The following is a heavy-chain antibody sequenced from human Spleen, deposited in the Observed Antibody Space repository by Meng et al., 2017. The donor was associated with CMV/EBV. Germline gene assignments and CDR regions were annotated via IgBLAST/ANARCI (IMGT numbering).Heavy chain of an antibody. CDR3: TTDSDPLNAFDI. V-gene: IGHV3-15*01. CDR1: GFTFSNAW. Sequence: GGSLRLCCAASGFTFSNAWMRWVRQAPGKGLEWVGRIKSRTDGGTTDYAAPVKGRFTISRDDSKNTLYLQMNSLKTEDTAVYYCTTDSDPLNAFDIWGQGTMVTVSS. J-gene: IGHJ3*02. CDR2: IKSRTDGGTT.